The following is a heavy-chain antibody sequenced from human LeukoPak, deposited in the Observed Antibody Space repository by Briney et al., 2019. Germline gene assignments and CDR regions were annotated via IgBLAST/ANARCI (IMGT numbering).Heavy chain of an antibody. V-gene: IGHV3-74*01. CDR3: ARGATGRTFDY. CDR2: INSDGSST. J-gene: IGHJ4*02. CDR1: GFTFSSYW. D-gene: IGHD1-1*01. Sequence: GGSLRLSCAASGFTFSSYWMHWVRQAPGKGLVWVSRINSDGSSTSYADSVKGRFTISRDNAKNTLYLQMNSLRAEDTALYYCARGATGRTFDYWGQGTLVTVSS.